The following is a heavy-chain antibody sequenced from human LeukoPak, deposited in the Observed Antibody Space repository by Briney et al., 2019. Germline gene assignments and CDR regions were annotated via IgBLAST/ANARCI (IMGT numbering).Heavy chain of an antibody. CDR3: ARDGGTKGGYYFYFDY. CDR2: ISSNGGST. V-gene: IGHV3-64*01. J-gene: IGHJ4*02. D-gene: IGHD3-22*01. Sequence: GGSLRLSCAASGFAFSSYATHWVRQAPGKGLEYVSAISSNGGSTYYANSVKGRFTISRDNSKNTLYLQMGSLRAEDMAVYYCARDGGTKGGYYFYFDYWGQGTLVTVSS. CDR1: GFAFSSYA.